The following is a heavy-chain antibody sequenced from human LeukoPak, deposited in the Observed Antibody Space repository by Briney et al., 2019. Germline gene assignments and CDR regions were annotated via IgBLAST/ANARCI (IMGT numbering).Heavy chain of an antibody. Sequence: ASVKVSCKASGGTFSSYAISWVRQAPGQGLEWMGIINPSGGSTSYAQKFQGRVTMTRDMSTSTVYMELSSLRSEDTAVYYCARLKLYYYDSSGYYDYWGQGTLVTVSS. D-gene: IGHD3-22*01. CDR1: GGTFSSYA. CDR3: ARLKLYYYDSSGYYDY. V-gene: IGHV1-46*01. CDR2: INPSGGST. J-gene: IGHJ4*02.